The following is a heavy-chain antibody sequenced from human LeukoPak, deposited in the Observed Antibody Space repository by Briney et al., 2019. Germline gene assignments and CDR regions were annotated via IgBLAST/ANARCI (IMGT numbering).Heavy chain of an antibody. CDR1: GLTFSNYA. V-gene: IGHV3-23*01. Sequence: GGSLRLSCAAAGLTFSNYAINWVHQAPGNRLDFISAISGSGGSTYYADSVKSRFTISRDNSKNTLYLQMNSLRVEDTAVYYCAKGYGSGSSTYHFDYWGQGTLVTVSS. CDR2: ISGSGGST. D-gene: IGHD3-10*01. CDR3: AKGYGSGSSTYHFDY. J-gene: IGHJ4*02.